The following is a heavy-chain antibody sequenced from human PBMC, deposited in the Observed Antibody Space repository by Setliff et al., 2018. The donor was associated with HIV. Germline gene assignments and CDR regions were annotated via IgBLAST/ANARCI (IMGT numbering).Heavy chain of an antibody. Sequence: SVKVSCKASGYTFMNFAMHWVRQAPGQGLEWMGGIIPIFGTANYAQKFQGRVTMTTDTTTSTVYMELSSLRSEDTAVYYCARGPWIQLWSSELDAFDIWGQGTMVTVSS. J-gene: IGHJ3*02. D-gene: IGHD5-18*01. CDR3: ARGPWIQLWSSELDAFDI. V-gene: IGHV1-69*05. CDR2: IIPIFGTA. CDR1: GYTFMNFA.